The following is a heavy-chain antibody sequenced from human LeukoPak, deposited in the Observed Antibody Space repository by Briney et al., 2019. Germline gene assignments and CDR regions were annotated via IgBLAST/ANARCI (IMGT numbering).Heavy chain of an antibody. V-gene: IGHV3-23*01. Sequence: PGGSLRLSCAASGFTFSSYAMSWVRQAPGKGLEWVSAISGSGGSTYYADSVKGRFTIPRDNSKNTLYLQMNSLRAEDTAVYYCAEEYIWYYYDSSGDYWGQGTLVTVSS. D-gene: IGHD3-22*01. J-gene: IGHJ4*02. CDR1: GFTFSSYA. CDR2: ISGSGGST. CDR3: AEEYIWYYYDSSGDY.